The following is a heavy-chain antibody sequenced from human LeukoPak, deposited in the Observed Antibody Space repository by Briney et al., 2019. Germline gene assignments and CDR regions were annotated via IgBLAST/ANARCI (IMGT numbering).Heavy chain of an antibody. Sequence: GGSLRLSCAASGFTFSSYWMSWVRQAPGKGLEWVANIKQDGSEKYYVDSVKGRFTISGDNAKNSLYLQMNSLRAEDTAVYYCARVGIAVAGIYYYYYYMDVWGKGTTVTVSS. D-gene: IGHD6-19*01. CDR2: IKQDGSEK. V-gene: IGHV3-7*01. J-gene: IGHJ6*03. CDR3: ARVGIAVAGIYYYYYYMDV. CDR1: GFTFSSYW.